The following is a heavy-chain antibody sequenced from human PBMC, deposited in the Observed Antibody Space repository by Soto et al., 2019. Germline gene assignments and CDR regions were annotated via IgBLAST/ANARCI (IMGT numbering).Heavy chain of an antibody. Sequence: ASETLSLTCAXXXXSXSSSNXWXXXXXXXXXXXXWIGEIYHSGSTSYNPSLKSRVTISGDKSKNQFSLRLTSVTAADTAVYYCGILDMITFGGVIGPNDAFDSWGQGKMVT. V-gene: IGHV4-4*02. J-gene: IGHJ3*02. D-gene: IGHD3-16*02. CDR1: XXSXSSSNX. CDR2: IYHSGST. CDR3: GILDMITFGGVIGPNDAFDS.